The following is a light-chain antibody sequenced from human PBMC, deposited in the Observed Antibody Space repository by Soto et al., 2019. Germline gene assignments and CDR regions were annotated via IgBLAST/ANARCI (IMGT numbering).Light chain of an antibody. CDR1: RSNIGAAYG. CDR2: DDS. CDR3: QSYDSSLSGFYV. Sequence: QSMLTQPPSVSGAPGQRVTISCTGGRSNIGAAYGVHWYQHLPGTAPKLLIYDDSNRPSGVPDRFSGSKSGTSASLDITGLQAEDEADYYCQSYDSSLSGFYVFGTGTKLTVL. V-gene: IGLV1-40*01. J-gene: IGLJ1*01.